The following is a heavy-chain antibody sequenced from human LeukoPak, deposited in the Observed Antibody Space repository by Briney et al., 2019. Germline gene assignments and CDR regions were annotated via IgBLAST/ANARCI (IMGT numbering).Heavy chain of an antibody. Sequence: GSLRLSCAASGFTFSSYWMSWVRQAPGKGLEWVANIKQDGSEKYYEDSMKGRFTISRDNAKSSLYLQMKSLRAEDTAVYYCVRDVAYDFRNPYRYFQHWGQGTLVTVSS. V-gene: IGHV3-7*01. J-gene: IGHJ1*01. CDR3: VRDVAYDFRNPYRYFQH. D-gene: IGHD3-3*01. CDR1: GFTFSSYW. CDR2: IKQDGSEK.